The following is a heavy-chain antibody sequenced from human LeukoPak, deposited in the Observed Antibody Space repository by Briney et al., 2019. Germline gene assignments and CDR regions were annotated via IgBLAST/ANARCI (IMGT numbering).Heavy chain of an antibody. J-gene: IGHJ5*02. CDR3: ARRAAAARGPGNWFDP. CDR2: IYYSGST. D-gene: IGHD6-13*01. Sequence: SETLSLTCTVSGGSISSHYWSWIWQPPGKELEWIGYIYYSGSTNYNPSLKSRVTISVDTSKNQFSLKLSSVTAADTAVYYCARRAAAARGPGNWFDPWGQGTLVTVSS. CDR1: GGSISSHY. V-gene: IGHV4-59*11.